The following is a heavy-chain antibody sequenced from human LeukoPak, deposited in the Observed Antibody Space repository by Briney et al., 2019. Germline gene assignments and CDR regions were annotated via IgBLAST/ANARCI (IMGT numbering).Heavy chain of an antibody. J-gene: IGHJ4*02. V-gene: IGHV3-30*18. CDR3: AKDSADTVTTGYY. D-gene: IGHD4-17*01. Sequence: GGSLRLSCAASGFTFSSYGMHWVRQAPGKGLEWVAVISYDGSNKYYADSVKGRFTISRDNSKNTLYLQMNSLRAEDTAVYYCAKDSADTVTTGYYWGQGTLVTVSS. CDR1: GFTFSSYG. CDR2: ISYDGSNK.